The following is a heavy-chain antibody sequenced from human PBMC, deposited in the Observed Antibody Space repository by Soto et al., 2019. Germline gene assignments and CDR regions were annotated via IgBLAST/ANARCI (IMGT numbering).Heavy chain of an antibody. V-gene: IGHV4-30-2*01. Sequence: SETLSLTCAVSGGSISSGGYSWSWIRQPPGKGLEWIGYIYHSGSTYYNPSLKSRVTISVDRSKNQFSLKLSSVTAADTAVYYCARRAEDDSSGYPLMDWFDPWGQGTLVTVSS. J-gene: IGHJ5*02. CDR3: ARRAEDDSSGYPLMDWFDP. CDR2: IYHSGST. CDR1: GGSISSGGYS. D-gene: IGHD3-22*01.